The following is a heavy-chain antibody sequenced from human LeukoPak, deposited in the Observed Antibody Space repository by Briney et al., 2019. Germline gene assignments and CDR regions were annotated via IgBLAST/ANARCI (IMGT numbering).Heavy chain of an antibody. CDR2: ISHDGSKK. CDR1: GFTFSSYG. Sequence: PGGSLRLSCAASGFTFSSYGMHWVRQAPGKELEWVAVISHDGSKKYYADSVKGRFTISRDNSKNTLYLQMNSLRTEDTALFYCAKTYDWEGERGTFDIWGQGTMVTVSS. J-gene: IGHJ3*02. V-gene: IGHV3-30*18. CDR3: AKTYDWEGERGTFDI. D-gene: IGHD5-12*01.